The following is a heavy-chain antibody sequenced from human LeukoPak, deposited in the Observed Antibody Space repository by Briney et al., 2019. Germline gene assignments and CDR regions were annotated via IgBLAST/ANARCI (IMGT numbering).Heavy chain of an antibody. D-gene: IGHD3-3*01. CDR3: ARLGGRITIFGVVTYDAFDI. V-gene: IGHV1-69*13. CDR2: IIPIFGTA. CDR1: GGTFSSYA. Sequence: ASVKVSCKASGGTFSSYAISWVRQAPGQGLEWMGGIIPIFGTANYAQKFQGRVTITADESTSTAYMELSSLRSEDTAVYYCARLGGRITIFGVVTYDAFDIWGQGTMVTVSS. J-gene: IGHJ3*02.